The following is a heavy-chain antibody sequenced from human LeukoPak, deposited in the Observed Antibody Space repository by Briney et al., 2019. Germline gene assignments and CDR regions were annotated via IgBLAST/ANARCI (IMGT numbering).Heavy chain of an antibody. CDR3: ARAGRGAMVRGVIYYFDY. D-gene: IGHD3-10*01. V-gene: IGHV3-66*01. J-gene: IGHJ4*02. CDR1: GFTVSSNY. CDR2: IYSGGST. Sequence: GGSLRLSCAASGFTVSSNYMSWVRQAPGQGLEWVSVIYSGGSTYYADSVKGRFTISRDNSKNTLYLQMNSLRAEDTAVYYCARAGRGAMVRGVIYYFDYWGQGTLVTVSS.